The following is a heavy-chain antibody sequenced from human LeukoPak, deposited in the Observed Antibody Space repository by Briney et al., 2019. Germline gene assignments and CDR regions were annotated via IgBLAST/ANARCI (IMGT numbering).Heavy chain of an antibody. CDR2: ISGSGGST. Sequence: GGSLRLSCAASGFTFSSYAMSWARQAPGKGLEWVSAISGSGGSTYYADSVKGRFTISRGNSKNTLYLQMNSLRAEDTAVYYCAREIAATGVFDYWGQGTLVTVSS. D-gene: IGHD6-13*01. CDR1: GFTFSSYA. J-gene: IGHJ4*02. CDR3: AREIAATGVFDY. V-gene: IGHV3-23*01.